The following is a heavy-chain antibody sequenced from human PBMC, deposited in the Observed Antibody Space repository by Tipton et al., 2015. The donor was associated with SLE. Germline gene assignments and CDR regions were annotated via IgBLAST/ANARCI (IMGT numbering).Heavy chain of an antibody. Sequence: GSLRLSCEASGFIFSSEWMHWVRQDPRKGLEWVACISDDGSRITYADSVGGRFTISRDNSKNTLYLRVNSLRAEDTAVYYCAKASSSRDGYSDFWGQGTLVTVSS. J-gene: IGHJ4*02. CDR2: ISDDGSRI. CDR3: AKASSSRDGYSDF. CDR1: GFIFSSEW. V-gene: IGHV3-74*03. D-gene: IGHD5-24*01.